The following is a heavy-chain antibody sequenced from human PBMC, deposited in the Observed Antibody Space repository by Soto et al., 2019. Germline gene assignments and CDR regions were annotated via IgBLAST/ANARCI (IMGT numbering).Heavy chain of an antibody. J-gene: IGHJ6*02. CDR2: IYYSGST. Sequence: SETLSLTCTVSGGSISSSSYYWGWIRQPPGKGLEWIGSIYYSGSTYYNPSLKSRVTISVDTSKNQFSLKLSSVTAADTAVYYCARLARANDYYYYGMDVWGQGTTVTVSS. CDR1: GGSISSSSYY. D-gene: IGHD2-8*01. V-gene: IGHV4-39*01. CDR3: ARLARANDYYYYGMDV.